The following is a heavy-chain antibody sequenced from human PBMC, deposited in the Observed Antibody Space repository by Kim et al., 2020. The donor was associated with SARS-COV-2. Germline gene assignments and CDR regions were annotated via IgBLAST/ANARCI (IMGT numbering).Heavy chain of an antibody. V-gene: IGHV3-73*01. J-gene: IGHJ3*02. CDR3: TRVPVTTLAIWDTFDI. D-gene: IGHD1-1*01. Sequence: GGSLRLSCAASGFTFSGSAMHWVRQASWKGLEWVGRIRSKANSYATTYAASVKGRFTISRDDSKTRAYLQMNSPKTEDTAVYYCTRVPVTTLAIWDTFDIWGQGTMVTVSS. CDR1: GFTFSGSA. CDR2: IRSKANSYAT.